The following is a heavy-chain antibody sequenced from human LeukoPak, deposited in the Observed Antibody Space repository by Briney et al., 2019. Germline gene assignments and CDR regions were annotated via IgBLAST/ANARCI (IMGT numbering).Heavy chain of an antibody. Sequence: SETLSPTCAVYGGSFSGYYWSWIRQPLGKGLEWIGEINHSGSTNYNPSLKSRVTISVDTSKNQFSLKVRSVTAADTAVYYCARGSGYCSRTSCPSWGQGTLVTVSS. CDR3: ARGSGYCSRTSCPS. D-gene: IGHD2-2*01. V-gene: IGHV4-34*01. J-gene: IGHJ5*02. CDR1: GGSFSGYY. CDR2: INHSGST.